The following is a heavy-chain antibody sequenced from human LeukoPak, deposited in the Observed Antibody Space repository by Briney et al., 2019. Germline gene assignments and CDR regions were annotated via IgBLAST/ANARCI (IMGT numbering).Heavy chain of an antibody. CDR3: ARQLLGFHFDY. J-gene: IGHJ4*02. CDR2: IYYSGST. CDR1: GGSISSYY. V-gene: IGHV4-59*08. Sequence: PSETLSLTCTVSGGSISSYYWSWIRQPPGKGLEWIGYIYYSGSTNYNPSLKSRVTISVDTSKNQFSLKLSSVTAADTAVYYCARQLLGFHFDYWGQGTLVTVSS. D-gene: IGHD2-8*02.